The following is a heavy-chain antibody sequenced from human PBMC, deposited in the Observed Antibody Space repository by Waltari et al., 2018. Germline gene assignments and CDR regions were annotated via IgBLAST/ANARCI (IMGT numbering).Heavy chain of an antibody. CDR3: ARGDERSVVFDI. D-gene: IGHD2-15*01. V-gene: IGHV1-2*02. CDR2: CKPTSGGT. CDR1: GYIFTGFY. J-gene: IGHJ3*02. Sequence: QVQLVQSGAEVKKPWASVQVSCRASGYIFTGFYMHWVRQAPAQGLEWMGWCKPTSGGTKYSQKFKGRVTRTRETSISTAYLELSRRRSDETAVYYCARGDERSVVFDIWGQGTMVTVSS.